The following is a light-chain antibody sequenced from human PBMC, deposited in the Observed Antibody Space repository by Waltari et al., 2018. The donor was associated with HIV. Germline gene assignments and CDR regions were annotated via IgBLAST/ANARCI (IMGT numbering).Light chain of an antibody. V-gene: IGKV4-1*01. CDR1: RSIFFNSDKKNY. Sequence: DVVMPPSPDPLIGSLVESLTIHCKSRRSIFFNSDKKNYLAWYQQKPGQPPKLLVYWASTRDSGVPARFSGAGSGTVFTLTSSGVQAEDAAIYFCLQDYMTPPAFGQGTKVEIK. CDR3: LQDYMTPPA. J-gene: IGKJ1*01. CDR2: WAS.